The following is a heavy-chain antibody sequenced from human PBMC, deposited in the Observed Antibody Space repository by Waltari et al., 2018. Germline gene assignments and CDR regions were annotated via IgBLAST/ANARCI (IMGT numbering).Heavy chain of an antibody. CDR2: IYTSGST. V-gene: IGHV4-4*07. Sequence: QVQLQESGPGLVKPSEPLSLTCTVSGGSISSYYWSWIRQPAGKGLEWIGRIYTSGSTNYNPSLKSRVTMSVDTSKNQFSLKLSSVTAADTAVYYCARAPSIAAAGRGDFDYWGQGTLVTVSS. J-gene: IGHJ4*02. D-gene: IGHD6-13*01. CDR3: ARAPSIAAAGRGDFDY. CDR1: GGSISSYY.